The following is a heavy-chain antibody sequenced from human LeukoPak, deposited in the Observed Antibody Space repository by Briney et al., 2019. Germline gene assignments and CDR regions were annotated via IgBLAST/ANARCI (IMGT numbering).Heavy chain of an antibody. CDR1: GFTFSSYA. CDR2: ISYDGSNK. Sequence: GGSLRLSCAASGFTFSSYAMHWDRQAPGKGLEWVAVISYDGSNKYYADSVKGRFTISRDNSKNTLYLQMNSLRAEDTAVYYCARDSTGTTDYWGQGTLVTVSS. D-gene: IGHD1-7*01. CDR3: ARDSTGTTDY. V-gene: IGHV3-30*04. J-gene: IGHJ4*02.